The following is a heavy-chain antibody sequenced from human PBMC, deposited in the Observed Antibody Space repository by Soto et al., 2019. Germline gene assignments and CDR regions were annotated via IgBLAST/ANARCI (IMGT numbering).Heavy chain of an antibody. Sequence: QVQLVQSGAEVQKPGSSVKVSCKASGGTFSSYTISWVRQAPGQGLEWMGRIIPILGIANYAQKFQGRVTITADKSTSTAYMELSSLRSEDTAVYFCAREKYSSGWHASLFYYDYGMDVWGQGTTVTVSS. CDR3: AREKYSSGWHASLFYYDYGMDV. J-gene: IGHJ6*02. CDR1: GGTFSSYT. D-gene: IGHD6-19*01. V-gene: IGHV1-69*08. CDR2: IIPILGIA.